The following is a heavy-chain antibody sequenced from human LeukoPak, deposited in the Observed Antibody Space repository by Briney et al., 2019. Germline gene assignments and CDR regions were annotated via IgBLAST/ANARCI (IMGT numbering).Heavy chain of an antibody. CDR2: ISSDGSST. CDR1: GFTFSNYW. CDR3: ARDPHGYWWFDP. V-gene: IGHV3-74*03. Sequence: GGSLRLFCAASGFTFSNYWMHWVRQAPGKGLVWVSRISSDGSSTTYADSVKGRFTISRDNAKNTLYLQMNSLRAEDTAVYYCARDPHGYWWFDPWGQGTLVTVSS. D-gene: IGHD5-18*01. J-gene: IGHJ5*02.